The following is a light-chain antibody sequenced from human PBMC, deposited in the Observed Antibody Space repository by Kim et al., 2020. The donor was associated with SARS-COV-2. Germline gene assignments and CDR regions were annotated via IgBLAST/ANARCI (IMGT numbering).Light chain of an antibody. CDR1: QSVSSSY. Sequence: EIVLTQSPGTLSLSPGERATLSCRASQSVSSSYLAWYQQKPGQAPRLLIYGASSRATGIPDRFRGSGSGTDFTLTISRLEPEDFAVYYCQQYGSSSYTFGQGTKVDIK. CDR2: GAS. J-gene: IGKJ2*01. CDR3: QQYGSSSYT. V-gene: IGKV3-20*01.